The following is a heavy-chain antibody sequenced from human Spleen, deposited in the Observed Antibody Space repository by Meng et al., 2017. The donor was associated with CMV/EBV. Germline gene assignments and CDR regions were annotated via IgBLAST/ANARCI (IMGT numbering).Heavy chain of an antibody. CDR2: IKYDGSLK. CDR1: GFTFSASW. Sequence: EVQLAESGGDLVQPGGSLRLSCTVSGFTFSASWMSWVRQAPGKGLEWVANIKYDGSLKTYVDSVKGRFTISRDNPKNSVYLQMNSLRVEDTAIYYCMRDPFSGSHGGENYWGQGTLVTVSS. CDR3: MRDPFSGSHGGENY. J-gene: IGHJ4*02. V-gene: IGHV3-7*01. D-gene: IGHD1-26*01.